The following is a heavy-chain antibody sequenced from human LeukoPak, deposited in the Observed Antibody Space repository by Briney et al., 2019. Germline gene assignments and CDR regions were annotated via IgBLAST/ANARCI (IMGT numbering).Heavy chain of an antibody. J-gene: IGHJ4*02. CDR2: ISSSSSYI. V-gene: IGHV3-21*01. CDR3: ARGGVYSSGWYVDY. CDR1: GFTFISYS. D-gene: IGHD6-19*01. Sequence: GGSLRLSCAASGFTFISYSMNWVHQAPGKGLEWVSSISSSSSYIYYADSVKGRFTISRDNAKNSLYLQMNSLRAEDTAVYYCARGGVYSSGWYVDYWGQGTLVTVSS.